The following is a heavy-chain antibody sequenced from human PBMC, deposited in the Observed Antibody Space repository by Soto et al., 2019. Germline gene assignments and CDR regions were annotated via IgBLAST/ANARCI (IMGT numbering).Heavy chain of an antibody. J-gene: IGHJ4*02. D-gene: IGHD5-12*01. V-gene: IGHV4-39*02. CDR1: GASFGTYY. CDR2: IYYSGST. Sequence: PSETLSLTCAVSGASFGTYYWSWIRQPPGKGLEWIGSIYYSGSTYYNPSLKSRVTISVDTSKNQFSLKLSSVTAADTAVYYCATEGRWLQSDFDYWGQGTLVTVSS. CDR3: ATEGRWLQSDFDY.